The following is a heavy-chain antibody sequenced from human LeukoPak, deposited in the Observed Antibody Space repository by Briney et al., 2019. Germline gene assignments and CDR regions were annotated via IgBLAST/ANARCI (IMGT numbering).Heavy chain of an antibody. CDR2: IYSGGST. V-gene: IGHV3-53*05. Sequence: QTGGSLRLSCAASGFTVSSNYMSWVRQAPGKGLEWVSVIYSGGSTYYADSVKGRFTISRDNSKNTLYLQMNSLRAEDTAVYYCATGFLEWLLNYWGQGTLVTVSS. CDR1: GFTVSSNY. CDR3: ATGFLEWLLNY. D-gene: IGHD3-3*01. J-gene: IGHJ4*02.